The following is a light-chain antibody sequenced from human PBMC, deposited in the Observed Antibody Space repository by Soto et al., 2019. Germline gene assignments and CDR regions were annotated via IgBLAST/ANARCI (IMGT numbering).Light chain of an antibody. CDR2: SNN. J-gene: IGLJ2*01. CDR1: SSNIGINT. CDR3: AAWDDSLLGV. Sequence: QSVLTQPPSASGTPGQRVTISCSGSSSNIGINTVNWYQQLPGTAPKLLIYSNNQRPSGVPDRFSGSKSGTSASLAISGLQSEDEADYYCAAWDDSLLGVFGGGTKLTVL. V-gene: IGLV1-44*01.